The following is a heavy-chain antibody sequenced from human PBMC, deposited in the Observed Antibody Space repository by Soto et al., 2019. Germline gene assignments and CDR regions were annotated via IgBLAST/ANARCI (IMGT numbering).Heavy chain of an antibody. J-gene: IGHJ6*02. Sequence: SVKVSCKASGGTFSSYAISWVRQAPGRGLEWMGGIIPIFGTANYAQKFQGRVTITADESTSTAYMELSSLRSEDTAVYYCARGQRGGYDYVYYYGMDVWGQGTTVTVSS. V-gene: IGHV1-69*13. CDR2: IIPIFGTA. D-gene: IGHD5-12*01. CDR1: GGTFSSYA. CDR3: ARGQRGGYDYVYYYGMDV.